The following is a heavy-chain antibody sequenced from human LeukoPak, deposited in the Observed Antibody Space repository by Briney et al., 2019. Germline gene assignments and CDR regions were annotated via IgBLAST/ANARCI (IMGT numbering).Heavy chain of an antibody. CDR1: GFTFSSYG. J-gene: IGHJ4*02. V-gene: IGHV3-30*02. D-gene: IGHD3-10*01. CDR2: IRYDGSNK. Sequence: GGSLRLSCAASGFTFSSYGMHWVRQAPGKGLEWVAFIRYDGSNKYYADSVKGRFTISRDNSKNTLYLQMNSLRAEDTAVYYCAKDLRDYYGSGSSYWGRGTLVTVSS. CDR3: AKDLRDYYGSGSSY.